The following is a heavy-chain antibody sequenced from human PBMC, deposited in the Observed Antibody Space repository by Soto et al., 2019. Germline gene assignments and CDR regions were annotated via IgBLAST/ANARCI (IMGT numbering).Heavy chain of an antibody. CDR1: GFTFSNYA. CDR3: AKTPRQWLVYFDY. V-gene: IGHV3-23*01. Sequence: EVQLLECGGGLVQPGGSLRLSCAASGFTFSNYAIAWVRQAPGKGLEWVSGISGSGGTTYYADSVKGRFTISRDNSKDTLHLQMNSLRAEDTAVYYCAKTPRQWLVYFDYWGQGALVTVSS. CDR2: ISGSGGTT. J-gene: IGHJ4*02. D-gene: IGHD6-19*01.